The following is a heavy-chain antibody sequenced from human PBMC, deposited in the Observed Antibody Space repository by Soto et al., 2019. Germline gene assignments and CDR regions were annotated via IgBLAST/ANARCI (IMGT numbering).Heavy chain of an antibody. CDR1: GDSVSSNSAA. D-gene: IGHD6-19*01. J-gene: IGHJ6*02. CDR2: TYYRSKWYN. V-gene: IGHV6-1*01. Sequence: PSQTLSLTCVISGDSVSSNSAAWNCIRQSPSRGLEWLGGTYYRSKWYNDYAVSVKSRITINPDTSKNQFSLQLNSVTPEDTAVYYCAREGYSSGWYYSYGMDVWGQGTTVTVSS. CDR3: AREGYSSGWYYSYGMDV.